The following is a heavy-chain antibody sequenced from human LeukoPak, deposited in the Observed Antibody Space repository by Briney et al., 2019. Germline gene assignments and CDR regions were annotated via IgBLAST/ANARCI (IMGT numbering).Heavy chain of an antibody. V-gene: IGHV4-39*07. CDR3: ARDFYSSSGSAKYFDY. CDR2: IYYSGST. D-gene: IGHD6-6*01. Sequence: SETLSLTCTVSGGSISSSSYYWGWIRQPPGKGLEWIGSIYYSGSTNYNPSLKSRVTISVDTSKNQFSLKLSSVTAADTAVYYCARDFYSSSGSAKYFDYWGQGTLVTVSS. J-gene: IGHJ4*02. CDR1: GGSISSSSYY.